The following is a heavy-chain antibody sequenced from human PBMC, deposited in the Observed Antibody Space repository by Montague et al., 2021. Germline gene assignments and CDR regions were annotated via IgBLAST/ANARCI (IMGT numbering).Heavy chain of an antibody. V-gene: IGHV3-9*01. Sequence: SLRLSCAASGFTFDDYAMHWVRQAPGKGLEWVSGIRWNSGNIGYADSVKGRFTISRDNAKNSLYLQMNSLRAEDTALYYCAKDETRGYSYGTPDYWGQGTLVTVSS. J-gene: IGHJ4*02. D-gene: IGHD5-18*01. CDR2: IRWNSGNI. CDR3: AKDETRGYSYGTPDY. CDR1: GFTFDDYA.